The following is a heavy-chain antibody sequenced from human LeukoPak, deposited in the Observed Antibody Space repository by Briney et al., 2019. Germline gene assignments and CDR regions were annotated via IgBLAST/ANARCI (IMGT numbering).Heavy chain of an antibody. V-gene: IGHV1-2*02. CDR1: GYSFTDYY. CDR3: ARARYETRIWPKSRYDYYHYMDV. CDR2: INPKSVDT. J-gene: IGHJ6*03. D-gene: IGHD2-15*01. Sequence: SVKVSCKVYGYSFTDYYLHWVRQAPGQGLEWMGWINPKSVDTKYSQEFQDRVTITRDTSASTVYMELSSLRSGDMAVYYCARARYETRIWPKSRYDYYHYMDVWGKGTTVTVSS.